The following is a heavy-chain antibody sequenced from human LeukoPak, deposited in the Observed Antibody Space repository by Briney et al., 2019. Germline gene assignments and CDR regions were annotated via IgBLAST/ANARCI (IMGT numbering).Heavy chain of an antibody. CDR1: GGTFSSYA. D-gene: IGHD2-8*02. CDR3: ARDGEAGGYFDY. CDR2: IIPIFGTA. J-gene: IGHJ4*02. V-gene: IGHV1-69*05. Sequence: SVKVSCKASGGTFSSYAISWVRQAPGQGLEGRGRIIPIFGTANYAQKFQGRVTITTDESTSTAYMERSSLRSEDTAVYYCARDGEAGGYFDYWGQGTLVTVSS.